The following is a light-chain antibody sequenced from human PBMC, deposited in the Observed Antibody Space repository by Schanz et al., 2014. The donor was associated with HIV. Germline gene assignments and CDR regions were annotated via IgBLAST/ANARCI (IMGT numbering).Light chain of an antibody. CDR1: QGISSY. J-gene: IGKJ1*01. Sequence: AIRMTQSPSSLSASIGDRVNITCRASQGISSYLAWFQQKPGKAPSLLVYAASTLQSGVPSRFSGGGSGTDFTLTISSLQPEDFATYYCQQSYNTPTFGQGTRVEIK. CDR2: AAS. V-gene: IGKV1-8*01. CDR3: QQSYNTPT.